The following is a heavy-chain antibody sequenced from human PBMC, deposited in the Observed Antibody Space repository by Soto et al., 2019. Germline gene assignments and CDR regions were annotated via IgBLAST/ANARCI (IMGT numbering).Heavy chain of an antibody. CDR3: ARDHVFRSSSWSFYAY. CDR2: INPNSGGT. J-gene: IGHJ4*02. V-gene: IGHV1-2*04. CDR1: GYTFTGYY. D-gene: IGHD6-13*01. Sequence: ASVNVSCMASGYTFTGYYMHWVRQAPGQGLEWMGWINPNSGGTNYAQKFQGWVTMTRDTSISTAYMELSRLRSDDTAVYYCARDHVFRSSSWSFYAYWGQGTLVTVSS.